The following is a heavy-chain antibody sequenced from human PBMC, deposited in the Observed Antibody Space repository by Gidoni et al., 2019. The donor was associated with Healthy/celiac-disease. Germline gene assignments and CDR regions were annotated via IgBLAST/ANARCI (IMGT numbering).Heavy chain of an antibody. Sequence: SSYGMKWVRQSPGKGLEWVAVISYDGSNKYYADSVKGRFTISRDNSKNTLYLQMNSLGAEDTAVYYCAKDGGYSRSTYGMGVWGQGATVTISS. CDR3: AKDGGYSRSTYGMGV. CDR1: SSYG. J-gene: IGHJ6*02. D-gene: IGHD6-13*01. V-gene: IGHV3-30*18. CDR2: ISYDGSNK.